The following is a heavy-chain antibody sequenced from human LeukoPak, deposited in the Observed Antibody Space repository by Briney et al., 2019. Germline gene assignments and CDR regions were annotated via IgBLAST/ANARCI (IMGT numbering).Heavy chain of an antibody. CDR2: INPSGGST. CDR1: GYTFTSYY. CDR3: ARKSRRVTLFDY. Sequence: ASVKVSCKASGYTFTSYYMHWVRQAAGQGLEWMGIINPSGGSTSYAQKFQGRVTMTRDTSTSTVYMELSSLRSEDTAVYYCARKSRRVTLFDYWGQGTLVTVSS. D-gene: IGHD2-21*02. J-gene: IGHJ4*02. V-gene: IGHV1-46*01.